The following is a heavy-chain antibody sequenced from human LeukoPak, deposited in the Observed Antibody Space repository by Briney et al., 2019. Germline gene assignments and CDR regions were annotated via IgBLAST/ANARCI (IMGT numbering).Heavy chain of an antibody. CDR1: GGSISNYY. CDR2: IYDSGST. J-gene: IGHJ4*02. D-gene: IGHD4/OR15-4a*01. V-gene: IGHV4-4*07. CDR3: AGVANYRSGERLDY. Sequence: SETLSLTCTLSGGSISNYYWSWIRQPAGKGLEWIGRIYDSGSTNYNPSLKSRVTMSVGTSKNQFSLKLRSVTAADTAVYYCAGVANYRSGERLDYWGQGTLVTVSS.